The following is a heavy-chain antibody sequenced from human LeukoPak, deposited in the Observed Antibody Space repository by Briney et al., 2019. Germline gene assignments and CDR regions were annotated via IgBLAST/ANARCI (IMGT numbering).Heavy chain of an antibody. D-gene: IGHD3-9*01. CDR1: GYTFTGYY. Sequence: ASVTVSCKASGYTFTGYYMHWVRQAPGQGLEWMGWINPNSGGTNYAQKFQGRVTMTRDTSISTAYMELSRLRSDDTAVYYCASRDILTGYLGTWGQGTLVTVSS. V-gene: IGHV1-2*02. CDR2: INPNSGGT. J-gene: IGHJ5*02. CDR3: ASRDILTGYLGT.